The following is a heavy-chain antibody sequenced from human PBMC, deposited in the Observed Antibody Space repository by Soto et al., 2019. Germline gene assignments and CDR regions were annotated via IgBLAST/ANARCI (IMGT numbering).Heavy chain of an antibody. Sequence: QVQLVESGGGVVQPGRSLRLSCAASGFTFSSYGMHWVRQAPGKGLEWVAVIWYDGSNKYYADSVKGRFTISRDNSKNTLYLQMNSLRAEDTAVYYCARERLYCSSTSCPVNYYYYGMDVWGQGTTVTVSS. J-gene: IGHJ6*02. CDR1: GFTFSSYG. V-gene: IGHV3-33*01. CDR3: ARERLYCSSTSCPVNYYYYGMDV. D-gene: IGHD2-2*01. CDR2: IWYDGSNK.